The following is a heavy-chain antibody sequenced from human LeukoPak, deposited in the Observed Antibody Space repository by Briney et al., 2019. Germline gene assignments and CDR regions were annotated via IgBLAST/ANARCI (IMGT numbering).Heavy chain of an antibody. CDR1: GFTFSTYA. J-gene: IGHJ3*01. Sequence: PGGSLRLSCAASGFTFSTYAMTWVRQAAEKGLEWVSIINAGGGETYHADSVKGRFTISRDNSKNTLYLQMSSLRVEDTAVYYCGRDPNGDYFGAFEFWGQETLVTVSA. CDR2: INAGGGET. CDR3: GRDPNGDYFGAFEF. D-gene: IGHD4-17*01. V-gene: IGHV3-23*01.